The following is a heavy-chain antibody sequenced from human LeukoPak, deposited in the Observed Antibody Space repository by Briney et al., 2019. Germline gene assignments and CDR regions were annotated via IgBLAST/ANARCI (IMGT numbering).Heavy chain of an antibody. CDR3: ARGNVVVTAISFDY. J-gene: IGHJ4*02. D-gene: IGHD2-21*02. Sequence: SETLSLTCTVSGGSISSGGYYWSWIRQPPGKGLEWIGEINHSGSTNYNPSLKSRVTISVDTSKNQFSLKLSSVTAADTAVYYCARGNVVVTAISFDYWGQGTLVTVSS. CDR1: GGSISSGGYY. V-gene: IGHV4-39*07. CDR2: INHSGST.